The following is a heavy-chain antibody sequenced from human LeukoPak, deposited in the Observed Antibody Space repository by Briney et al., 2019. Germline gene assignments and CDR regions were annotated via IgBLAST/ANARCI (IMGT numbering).Heavy chain of an antibody. CDR3: GRDYFGSIDY. D-gene: IGHD1-26*01. J-gene: IGHJ4*02. CDR2: IKQDGSEK. V-gene: IGHV3-7*01. CDR1: GFTFSSYW. Sequence: PGQSLRLSCAASGFTFSSYWMSWVRQAPGKGLEWVANIKQDGSEKYYVDSAKGRFTISRDNAKNTLYLQMNSLRVEDTAVYYCGRDYFGSIDYWGQGILVTVSS.